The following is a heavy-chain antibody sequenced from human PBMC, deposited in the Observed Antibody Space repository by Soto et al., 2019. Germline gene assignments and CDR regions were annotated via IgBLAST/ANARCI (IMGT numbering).Heavy chain of an antibody. CDR2: ISSSGIYI. D-gene: IGHD4-17*01. V-gene: IGHV3-21*01. CDR1: GLTFSSHN. J-gene: IGHJ4*02. CDR3: ARDSHGDNGLIDH. Sequence: PGGSLRLSCAASGLTFSSHNLNWVRPAPVMWLEWVSSISSSGIYIYYADSLKFRFTISRDNAKISLFLQMNSVRAEDTAMYYCARDSHGDNGLIDHWGRGALVTVAS.